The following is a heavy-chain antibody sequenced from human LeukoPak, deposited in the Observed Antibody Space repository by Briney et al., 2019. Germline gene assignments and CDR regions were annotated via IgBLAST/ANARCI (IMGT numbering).Heavy chain of an antibody. V-gene: IGHV3-23*01. CDR1: GFSYDSFA. D-gene: IGHD1-26*01. J-gene: IGHJ4*02. CDR2: ISGSGGST. CDR3: AKDATPYY. Sequence: GGSLRLSCAASGFSYDSFAMTWVRQAPGKGLEWVSGISGSGGSTYYADSVKGRFTISRDNFKNTVHLQMNSLRAEDTAVYYCAKDATPYYWGQGTLVTVSS.